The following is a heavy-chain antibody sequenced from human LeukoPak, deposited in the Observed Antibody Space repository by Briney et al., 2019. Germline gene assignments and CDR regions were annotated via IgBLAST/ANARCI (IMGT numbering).Heavy chain of an antibody. J-gene: IGHJ6*02. CDR2: IYHAGRT. Sequence: SETLSLTCTVSGGSISSGGYYWSWIRQHPGEGLEWTGDIYHAGRTNYNSSLKNRVTISVDPSSNQFSLQFSFMTAADTAVYYCARAFGFGELNHHYGFDVWGQGTTVTVSS. CDR3: ARAFGFGELNHHYGFDV. CDR1: GGSISSGGYY. D-gene: IGHD3-10*01. V-gene: IGHV4-31*03.